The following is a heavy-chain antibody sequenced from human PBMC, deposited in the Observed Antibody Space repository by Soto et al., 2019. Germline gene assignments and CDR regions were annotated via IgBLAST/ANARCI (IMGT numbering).Heavy chain of an antibody. J-gene: IGHJ4*02. CDR2: IYHSGST. V-gene: IGHV4-30-4*01. CDR3: ARGDSSGYSPPY. Sequence: QVQLQESGPGLVKPSQTLSLTCTVSGGSISSADSYWSWIRQPPGKGLEWIGYIYHSGSTYYNPSLKSRVAISGDTSKRQFSLKLTSVTAADTAVYYCARGDSSGYSPPYWGQGTLVTVSS. CDR1: GGSISSADSY. D-gene: IGHD3-22*01.